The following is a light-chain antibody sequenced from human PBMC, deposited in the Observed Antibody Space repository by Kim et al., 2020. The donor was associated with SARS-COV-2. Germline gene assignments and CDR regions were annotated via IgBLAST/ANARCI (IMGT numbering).Light chain of an antibody. J-gene: IGLJ2*01. CDR2: YDS. CDR1: NIGSKS. V-gene: IGLV3-21*04. CDR3: QVWDSSSDHVV. Sequence: SYELTQPPSVSVVPGKTARITCGGNNIGSKSVHWYQQKPSQAPVLVIYYDSDRPSGIPERFSGSNSGNTATLTISRVEAGDEADYYCQVWDSSSDHVVFGGGTQLTVL.